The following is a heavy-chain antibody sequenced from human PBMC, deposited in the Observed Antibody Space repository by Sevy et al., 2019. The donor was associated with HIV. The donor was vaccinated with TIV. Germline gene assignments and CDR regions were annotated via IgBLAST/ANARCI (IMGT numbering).Heavy chain of an antibody. CDR3: ATSRSGYFDSSGYYIY. V-gene: IGHV5-51*01. CDR2: IYPDDSET. CDR1: GYSFTSHW. Sequence: GESLKIPCEGSGYSFTSHWIGWVRHMTGKGLEWMGIIYPDDSETRYSPSFQGQVTYSADKSISTAYLQWSSLKASDTAMYYCATSRSGYFDSSGYYIYWGQGTMVTVSS. D-gene: IGHD3-22*01. J-gene: IGHJ4*02.